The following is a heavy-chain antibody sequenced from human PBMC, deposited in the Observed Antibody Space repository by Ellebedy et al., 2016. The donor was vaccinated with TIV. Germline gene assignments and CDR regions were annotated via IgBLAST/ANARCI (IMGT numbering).Heavy chain of an antibody. Sequence: GESLKISCAASGFSFSSYVMHWVRQSPGRGLEWVAVISDDGSNQHYTDSVKGRFTISRDNSKNTLYLQMNSLRVEDTAMYYCARDREWLVFDYWGQGNLVTVSS. CDR1: GFSFSSYV. V-gene: IGHV3-30*03. CDR2: ISDDGSNQ. D-gene: IGHD6-19*01. J-gene: IGHJ4*02. CDR3: ARDREWLVFDY.